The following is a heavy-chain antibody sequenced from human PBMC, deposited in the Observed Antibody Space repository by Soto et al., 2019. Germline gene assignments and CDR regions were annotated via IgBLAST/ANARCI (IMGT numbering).Heavy chain of an antibody. Sequence: SETLSLTCSASGGSITSSSHFWGWVRQPPGKGLEWIGTIYFTGNTCYTPSLKSRLTMSIDTSKNEFSLRLNSVTAADTAVYYCAGQTFTIAAASYGRSNWFDPWGPGTLVTVS. V-gene: IGHV4-39*01. J-gene: IGHJ5*02. CDR1: GGSITSSSHF. D-gene: IGHD6-25*01. CDR2: IYFTGNT. CDR3: AGQTFTIAAASYGRSNWFDP.